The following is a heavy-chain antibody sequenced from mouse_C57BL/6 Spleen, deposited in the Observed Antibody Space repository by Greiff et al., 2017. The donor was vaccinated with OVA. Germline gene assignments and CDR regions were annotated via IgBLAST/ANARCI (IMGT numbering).Heavy chain of an antibody. J-gene: IGHJ3*01. CDR3: ATTIVTGWFAY. V-gene: IGHV2-2*01. D-gene: IGHD2-5*01. Sequence: VQLQQSGPGLVQPSQSLSITCTVSGFSLTSYGVHWVRQSPGKGLEWLGVIWSGGSTDYNAAFISRLSISKDNSKSQVFFKMNSLQADDTAIYYCATTIVTGWFAYWGQGTLVTVSA. CDR2: IWSGGST. CDR1: GFSLTSYG.